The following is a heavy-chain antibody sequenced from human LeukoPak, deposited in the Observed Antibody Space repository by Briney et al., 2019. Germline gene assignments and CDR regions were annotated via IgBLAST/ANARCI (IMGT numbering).Heavy chain of an antibody. J-gene: IGHJ4*02. CDR3: ARASLQSVYLDC. V-gene: IGHV6-1*01. CDR1: GDSASTNGIA. Sequence: SQTLSLTCAISGDSASTNGIAWIWIRQSPSRGLEWLGRTYYRSKWNNDYAVSVKSRITINPDTSKNQFSLQLNSVTPEDTAVYYCARASLQSVYLDCWGQGTLVTVSS. CDR2: TYYRSKWNN.